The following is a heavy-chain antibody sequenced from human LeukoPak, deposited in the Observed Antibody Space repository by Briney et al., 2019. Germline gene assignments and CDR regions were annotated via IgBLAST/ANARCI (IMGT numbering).Heavy chain of an antibody. CDR3: ARGYYDSWFYFDY. CDR2: ISDDGTSI. V-gene: IGHV3-74*01. Sequence: GGSLRLSCAASGFTFSSSWMHWVRQAPGKGLVWVSRISDDGTSISYADSVKGRFTISRDNAKNTLYLQMNSLRAEDTAVYYCARGYYDSWFYFDYWSQGNLVTVSS. D-gene: IGHD3-3*01. CDR1: GFTFSSSW. J-gene: IGHJ4*02.